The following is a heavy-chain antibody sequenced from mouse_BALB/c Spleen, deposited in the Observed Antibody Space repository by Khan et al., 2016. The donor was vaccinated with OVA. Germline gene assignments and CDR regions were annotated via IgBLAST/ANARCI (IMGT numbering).Heavy chain of an antibody. Sequence: QVQLQQSGAELVKPGASVKLSCKASGYTFTNYWVHWVKQRPGQGLEWIGEIYPSDGRTNYNEKFKSKATLTVDKSSSTAYMHLNSLTSDDSTVYYCTRGLFDVWGAGTTVTVSS. V-gene: IGHV1S81*02. CDR1: GYTFTNYW. CDR2: IYPSDGRT. CDR3: TRGLFDV. J-gene: IGHJ1*01.